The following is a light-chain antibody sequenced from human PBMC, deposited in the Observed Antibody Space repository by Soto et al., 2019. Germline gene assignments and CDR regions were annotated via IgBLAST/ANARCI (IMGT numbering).Light chain of an antibody. CDR3: QQYNNWPYT. CDR2: DVS. CDR1: QSVSTH. V-gene: IGKV3-15*01. Sequence: RVMTQYPATLSVSPGERATLSCRASQSVSTHLAWYYQKPGQAPRLLIYDVSTRATGVPDRFGGSGSGTEFTLTISRLQSEDFAVYYCQQYNNWPYTFGQGTKLEIK. J-gene: IGKJ2*01.